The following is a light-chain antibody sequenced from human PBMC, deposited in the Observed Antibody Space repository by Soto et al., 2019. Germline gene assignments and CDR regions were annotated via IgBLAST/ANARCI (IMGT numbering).Light chain of an antibody. J-gene: IGLJ3*02. CDR2: EVS. CDR1: SSDVGGYNY. Sequence: QSVLTQPASVSGSPGQSITISCTGTSSDVGGYNYVSWYQQHPGKAPKLMIYEVSNRPSGVSNRFSGSKSGNTASLTFSGLQAEDEADYYCSSYTSSSTLWVFGGGTKLTVL. CDR3: SSYTSSSTLWV. V-gene: IGLV2-14*01.